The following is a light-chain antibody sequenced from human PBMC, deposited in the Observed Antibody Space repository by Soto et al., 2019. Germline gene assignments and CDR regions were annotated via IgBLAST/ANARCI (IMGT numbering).Light chain of an antibody. Sequence: DLQMTQSPSYLSESVGDRFTITCRASQSISSYLNWYQQKPGKAPKLLXYAASSLQSGVPSRFSGSGSGTDFTLTISSLKTEDFATYYCQQSYSTLTWTFGQGTKVDIK. V-gene: IGKV1-39*01. CDR1: QSISSY. J-gene: IGKJ1*01. CDR3: QQSYSTLTWT. CDR2: AAS.